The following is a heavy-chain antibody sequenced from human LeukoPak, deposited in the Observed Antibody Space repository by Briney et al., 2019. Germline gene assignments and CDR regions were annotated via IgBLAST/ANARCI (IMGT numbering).Heavy chain of an antibody. J-gene: IGHJ4*02. CDR2: MSPKSGYI. V-gene: IGHV1-8*01. D-gene: IGHD2-8*01. CDR1: GYTFTTYD. CDR3: ATSRSCDNGVCPFDY. Sequence: EASVKVSCKTSGYTFTTYDINWVRQATGQGLGWMGWMSPKSGYIYFARKFKGRVTMATDTSASTAYMELSSLRSEDTAIYYCATSRSCDNGVCPFDYWGQGTLVTVSS.